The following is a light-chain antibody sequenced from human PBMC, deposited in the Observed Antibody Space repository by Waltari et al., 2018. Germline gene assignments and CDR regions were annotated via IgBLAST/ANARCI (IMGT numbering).Light chain of an antibody. Sequence: EIVLTQSPGTASLSPGERVTLSCRASQSVGSSSLAWSHQKPGQAPSLVIYRASRRATGIPDRFSGSGSVTDFSLTISRLEPEDFAVYYCQQHGTLPATFGQGTKVEIK. J-gene: IGKJ1*01. CDR1: QSVGSSS. V-gene: IGKV3-20*01. CDR2: RAS. CDR3: QQHGTLPAT.